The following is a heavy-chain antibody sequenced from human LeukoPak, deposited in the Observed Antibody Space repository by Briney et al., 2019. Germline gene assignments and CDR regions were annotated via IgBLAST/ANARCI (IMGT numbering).Heavy chain of an antibody. CDR1: GYTFTCYY. CDR3: ARDMVRGVIRKTQNWFDP. CDR2: INPNSGGT. D-gene: IGHD3-10*01. V-gene: IGHV1-2*02. Sequence: ASVKVSCKASGYTFTCYYMHWVRQAPGQGLEWMGWINPNSGGTNYAQKFQGRVTMTRDTSISTAYMELSGLRSDDTAVYYCARDMVRGVIRKTQNWFDPWGQGTLVTVSS. J-gene: IGHJ5*02.